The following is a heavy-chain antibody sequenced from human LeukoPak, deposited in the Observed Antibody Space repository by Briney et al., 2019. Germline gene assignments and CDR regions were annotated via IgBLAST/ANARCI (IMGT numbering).Heavy chain of an antibody. Sequence: PSETLSLTCAVHGGSFSGYYWSWIRQPPGKGLEWIGEINHSGSTNYNPSLKSRVTISVDTSKNQFSLKLSSVTAADTAVYYCAADTIVVLPAATYNWFDPWGQGTLVTVSS. CDR1: GGSFSGYY. V-gene: IGHV4-34*01. CDR3: AADTIVVLPAATYNWFDP. D-gene: IGHD2-2*01. CDR2: INHSGST. J-gene: IGHJ5*02.